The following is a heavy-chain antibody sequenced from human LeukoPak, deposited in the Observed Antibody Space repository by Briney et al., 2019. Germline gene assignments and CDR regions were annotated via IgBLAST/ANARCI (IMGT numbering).Heavy chain of an antibody. CDR1: GFTFSSYA. D-gene: IGHD3-9*01. CDR3: ARDVNDILTGCFDY. V-gene: IGHV3-23*01. CDR2: ISGSGGST. J-gene: IGHJ4*02. Sequence: GGSLRLSCAASGFTFSSYAMSWVRQAPGKGLEWVSAISGSGGSTYYADSVKGRFTISRDNSKNTLYLQMNSLRAEDTAVYYCARDVNDILTGCFDYWGQGTLVTVSS.